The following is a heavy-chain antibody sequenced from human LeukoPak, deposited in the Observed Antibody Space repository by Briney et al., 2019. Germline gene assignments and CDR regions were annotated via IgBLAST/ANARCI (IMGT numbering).Heavy chain of an antibody. V-gene: IGHV4-59*08. CDR2: IYYSGST. J-gene: IGHJ4*02. Sequence: SETLSLTCTVSGGSISSYYWSWIRQPPGKGLEWIGYIYYSGSTNYNPSLKSRVTISVDTSKNQFSLKLSSVTAADTAVYYCARLVDILTGSFDYWGQGTLVTVSS. D-gene: IGHD3-9*01. CDR3: ARLVDILTGSFDY. CDR1: GGSISSYY.